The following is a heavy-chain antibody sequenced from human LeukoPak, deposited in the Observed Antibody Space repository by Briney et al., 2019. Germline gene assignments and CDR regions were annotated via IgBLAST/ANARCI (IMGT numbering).Heavy chain of an antibody. Sequence: SGPTLVNPTQTLTLTCTFSGFSLSTSGVGVGWIRQPPGKALEWLALIYWNDDKRYSPSLKSRLTITKDTSKNQVVLTMTNMDPVDTATYYCAHTFYDFWSGYTNFDYWGQGTLVTVSS. CDR3: AHTFYDFWSGYTNFDY. J-gene: IGHJ4*02. CDR1: GFSLSTSGVG. CDR2: IYWNDDK. D-gene: IGHD3-3*01. V-gene: IGHV2-5*01.